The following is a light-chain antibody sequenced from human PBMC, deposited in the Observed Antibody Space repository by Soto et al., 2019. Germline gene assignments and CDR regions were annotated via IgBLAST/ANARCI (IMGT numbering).Light chain of an antibody. CDR3: AVWDDSLDGVV. CDR1: SSNIGINT. Sequence: QSVLTQPPSASATPGQRVAISCFGRSSNIGINTVNWYRQLPGTAPKLIIHTDNQRPSGVPDRFSGYKSGTSASLAISALQSEDEADYYCAVWDDSLDGVVFGGGTKLTVL. J-gene: IGLJ3*02. CDR2: TDN. V-gene: IGLV1-44*01.